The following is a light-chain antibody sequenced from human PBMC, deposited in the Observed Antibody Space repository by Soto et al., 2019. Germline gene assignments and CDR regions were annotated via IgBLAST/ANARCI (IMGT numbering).Light chain of an antibody. V-gene: IGKV3-15*01. Sequence: EIVMTQSPATLSVSPGERATLSCRASQSVSSNLAWYQQKPGQAPRLLIYGASTRATGIPARFSGSGSGTEFTLSISSLHFEDFAVYYCQQYNNWPPYTVGQGTKVDIK. CDR1: QSVSSN. CDR3: QQYNNWPPYT. J-gene: IGKJ2*01. CDR2: GAS.